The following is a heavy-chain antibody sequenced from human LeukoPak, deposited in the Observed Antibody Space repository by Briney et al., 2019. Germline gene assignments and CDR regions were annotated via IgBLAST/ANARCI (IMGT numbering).Heavy chain of an antibody. V-gene: IGHV3-21*04. CDR2: ISSTTSYI. J-gene: IGHJ4*02. Sequence: GGSLRLSCAASGFTFSSYSMNWVRQAPGKGLAWVSSISSTTSYINYADSVKGRFTISRDNSKNTLYLQMNSLRAEDTAVYYCAKDQDTVPDGYSGYWGQGTLVTVSS. D-gene: IGHD3-22*01. CDR1: GFTFSSYS. CDR3: AKDQDTVPDGYSGY.